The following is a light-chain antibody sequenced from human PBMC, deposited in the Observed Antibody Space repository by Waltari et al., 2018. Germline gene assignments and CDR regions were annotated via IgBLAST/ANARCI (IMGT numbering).Light chain of an antibody. CDR2: TSS. J-gene: IGKJ1*01. CDR1: QSLGHSDGTNY. Sequence: QSLGHSDGTNYFSWFHQRSGQSPRRLFYTSSRRDFGVPGRFVATRSGSDFTLEISRVEAEDVGIYFCMQGTHWPWTFGRGTKVEV. V-gene: IGKV2-30*02. CDR3: MQGTHWPWT.